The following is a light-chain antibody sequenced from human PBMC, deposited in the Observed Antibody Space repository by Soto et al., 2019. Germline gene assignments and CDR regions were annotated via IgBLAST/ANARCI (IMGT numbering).Light chain of an antibody. V-gene: IGKV1-5*01. CDR1: QSISSW. Sequence: DIQMTQSPSTLSASVGDRVTITCRASQSISSWLAWYQQKPGKAPKLLIYDASSLESGVPSRFSGSGSGTEFTLTISSLHPDDFATYYCQQYNSYWTFGQGT. CDR3: QQYNSYWT. CDR2: DAS. J-gene: IGKJ1*01.